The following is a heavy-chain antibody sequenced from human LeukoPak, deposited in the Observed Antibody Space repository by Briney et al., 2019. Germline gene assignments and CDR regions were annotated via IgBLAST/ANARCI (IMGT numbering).Heavy chain of an antibody. CDR2: ISGSGGST. Sequence: GGSLRLSCAASGFTFSDYAMSWVRQAPGKGLEWVSAISGSGGSTYYADSVKGRFTISRDNSKNTLYLQMSSRRAEDTAVYYCAKPKDNSLYCFDYWGQGTLVTVSS. V-gene: IGHV3-23*01. J-gene: IGHJ4*02. D-gene: IGHD1-20*01. CDR3: AKPKDNSLYCFDY. CDR1: GFTFSDYA.